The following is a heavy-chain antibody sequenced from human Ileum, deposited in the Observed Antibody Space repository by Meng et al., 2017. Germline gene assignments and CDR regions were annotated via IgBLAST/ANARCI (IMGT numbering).Heavy chain of an antibody. CDR2: LSGNSNT. Sequence: EVQLLESGGGFVQPGGSLRLSCTASGFTFSRYGMSWVRQAPGKGLEWVSGLSGNSNTYYAESVMGRFAISRDNSKNTLYLQMNSLKAEDTAVYYCARGIGTHGRYYSDYWGQGTLVTVSS. CDR1: GFTFSRYG. D-gene: IGHD3-9*01. CDR3: ARGIGTHGRYYSDY. J-gene: IGHJ4*02. V-gene: IGHV3-23*03.